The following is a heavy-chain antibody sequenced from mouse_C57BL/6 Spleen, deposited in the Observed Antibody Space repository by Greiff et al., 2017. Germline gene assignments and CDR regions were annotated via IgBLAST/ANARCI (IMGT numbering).Heavy chain of an antibody. Sequence: VQLQQSGAELVRPGASVTLSCKASGYTFTDYEMHWVKQTPVHGLEWIGAIDPETGGTAYNQKFKGQAILTADKSSSTAYMELRSLTSEDSAVYYCTRFSTAYWYFDVWGTGTTVTVSS. D-gene: IGHD1-2*01. CDR2: IDPETGGT. CDR3: TRFSTAYWYFDV. V-gene: IGHV1-15*01. J-gene: IGHJ1*03. CDR1: GYTFTDYE.